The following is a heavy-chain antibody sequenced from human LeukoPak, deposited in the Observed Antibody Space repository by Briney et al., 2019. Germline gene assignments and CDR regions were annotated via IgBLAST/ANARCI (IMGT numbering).Heavy chain of an antibody. CDR2: INHSGST. V-gene: IGHV4-34*01. D-gene: IGHD3-3*01. CDR3: ARGHYDFWSGYAPGWYYFDY. J-gene: IGHJ4*02. CDR1: GGSFSGYY. Sequence: PSETLSLTCAVYGGSFSGYYWSWIRQPPGKGLEWIGEINHSGSTNYNPSLKSRVTISVDTSKNQFSLKLSPVTAADTAVYYCARGHYDFWSGYAPGWYYFDYWGQGTLVTVSS.